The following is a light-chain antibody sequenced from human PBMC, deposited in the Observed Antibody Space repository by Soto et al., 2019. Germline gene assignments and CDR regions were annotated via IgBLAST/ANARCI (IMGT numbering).Light chain of an antibody. CDR2: AAS. CDR3: QQSYSTPPLN. CDR1: QGIRHD. J-gene: IGKJ4*01. Sequence: IEMTHSPSSLSVSVLDIVTITFRSSQGIRHDLGWYQQKPGKAPKLLIYAASSLQSGVPSRFSGSGSGTDFTLTISSLQPEDFATYYCQQSYSTPPLNFGGGTKVDIK. V-gene: IGKV1-39*01.